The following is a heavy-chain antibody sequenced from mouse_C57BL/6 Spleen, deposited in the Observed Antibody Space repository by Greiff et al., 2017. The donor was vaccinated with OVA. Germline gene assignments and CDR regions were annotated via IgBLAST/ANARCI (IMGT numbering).Heavy chain of an antibody. Sequence: QVQLQQSGPGLVAPSQSLSITCTVSGFSLTSYGVHWVRQPPGKGLEWLVVIWSDGSTTYNSALKSRLSISKDNSKSQVFLKMNSLQTDDTAMDYCARQGNDYDAFAYWGQGTLVTVSA. J-gene: IGHJ3*01. D-gene: IGHD2-4*01. V-gene: IGHV2-6-1*01. CDR1: GFSLTSYG. CDR2: IWSDGST. CDR3: ARQGNDYDAFAY.